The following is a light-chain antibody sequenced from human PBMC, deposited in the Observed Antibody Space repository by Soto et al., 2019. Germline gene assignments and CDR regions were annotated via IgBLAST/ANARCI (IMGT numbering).Light chain of an antibody. CDR1: QSVSSSY. V-gene: IGKV3D-20*02. CDR2: GAS. CDR3: QQRSNRPLT. Sequence: EIVLTQSPGTLSLSPGERATLSCRASQSVSSSYLAWYQQKPGQAPRLLIYGASRRATGIPDRFSGSGSGTEFTLTISSLQSEDFGVYYCQQRSNRPLTFGQGTRLEIK. J-gene: IGKJ5*01.